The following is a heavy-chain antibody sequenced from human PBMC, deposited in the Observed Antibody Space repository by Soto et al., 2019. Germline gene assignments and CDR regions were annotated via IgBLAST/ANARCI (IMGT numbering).Heavy chain of an antibody. D-gene: IGHD2-15*01. CDR1: GDTVSSNSVA. CDR3: ARSEEDSDYYYYGMDV. Sequence: QTLSLTCVCSGDTVSSNSVAWNVVRQSPSRGLEWLGRTYYRSRWYSDYAVSVRSRIDINADTSKNQVSLQLNSVTPEDTAVYYCARSEEDSDYYYYGMDVWGQGTTVTVSS. J-gene: IGHJ6*02. CDR2: TYYRSRWYS. V-gene: IGHV6-1*01.